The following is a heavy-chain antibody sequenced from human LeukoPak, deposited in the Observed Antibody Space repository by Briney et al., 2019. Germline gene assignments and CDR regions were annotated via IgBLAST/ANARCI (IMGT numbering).Heavy chain of an antibody. D-gene: IGHD2-8*01. J-gene: IGHJ4*02. CDR2: IYSSGST. Sequence: SSETLSLTCTVSGGSISRHFWSWIRHPAGKGLEWIGRIYSSGSTNYSPSLKSRAIMSVDMSKNQFSLNLTSVTAADTAVYYCARDLSNGLTYSPFDYWGQGTLATVSS. V-gene: IGHV4-4*07. CDR1: GGSISRHF. CDR3: ARDLSNGLTYSPFDY.